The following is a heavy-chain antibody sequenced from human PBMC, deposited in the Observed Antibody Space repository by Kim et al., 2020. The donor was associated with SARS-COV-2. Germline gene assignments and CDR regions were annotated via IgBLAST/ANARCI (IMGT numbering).Heavy chain of an antibody. V-gene: IGHV3-21*01. CDR3: ASMPISSGPSFFYDAFDI. J-gene: IGHJ3*02. D-gene: IGHD2-2*01. CDR2: ISSSSSYI. CDR1: GFTFSSYS. Sequence: GGSLRLSCAASGFTFSSYSMNWVRQAPGKGLEWVSSISSSSSYIYYADSVKGRFTISRDNAKNSLYLQMNSLRAEDTAVYYCASMPISSGPSFFYDAFDIWGQGTMVTVSS.